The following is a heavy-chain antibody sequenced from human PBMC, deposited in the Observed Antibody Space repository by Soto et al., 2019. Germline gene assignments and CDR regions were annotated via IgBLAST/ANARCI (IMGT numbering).Heavy chain of an antibody. CDR3: VRPSTQTRFWNWFDP. V-gene: IGHV3-21*02. D-gene: IGHD6-25*01. J-gene: IGHJ5*02. Sequence: VRLGESGVRLVKPGESLRLSCIASGFPISTYTMHWVRQAPGRGMEWVASISESRSSIYYAAAVQGRFTSARDTANNSLFLQMNSLTAAETAIYYCVRPSTQTRFWNWFDPWGQGTLVTVSS. CDR1: GFPISTYT. CDR2: ISESRSSI.